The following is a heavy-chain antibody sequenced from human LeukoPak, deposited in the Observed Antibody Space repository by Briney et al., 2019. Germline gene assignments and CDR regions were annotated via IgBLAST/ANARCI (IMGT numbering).Heavy chain of an antibody. J-gene: IGHJ6*02. CDR2: INWNADST. CDR3: ARAILSDPKYYGMDV. CDR1: GFKFSDYG. V-gene: IGHV3-20*04. D-gene: IGHD3-9*01. Sequence: GGSLRLSCAASGFKFSDYGMSWVRQAPGKGLEWVSGINWNADSTGYADSVKGRFTISKDNAKNSLFLQMNSLRAEDTAMYYCARAILSDPKYYGMDVWGQGTTVTVSS.